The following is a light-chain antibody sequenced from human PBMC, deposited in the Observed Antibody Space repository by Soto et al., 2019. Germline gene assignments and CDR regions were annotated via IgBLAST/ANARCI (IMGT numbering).Light chain of an antibody. CDR3: QQFGGSSRT. CDR2: GAS. Sequence: EIVLTQSPGTLSLSPGERATLSCMASQGVSSTYLAWYQQKPGQAPRLLIYGASFRATGIPDRFSGSGSGTDFTLTISRLEPEDFAVYYCQQFGGSSRTFGQGTKVEIK. J-gene: IGKJ1*01. CDR1: QGVSSTY. V-gene: IGKV3-20*01.